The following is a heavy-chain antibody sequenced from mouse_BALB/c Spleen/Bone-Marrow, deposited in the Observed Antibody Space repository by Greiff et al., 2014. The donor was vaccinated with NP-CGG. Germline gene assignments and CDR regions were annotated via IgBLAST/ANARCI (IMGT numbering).Heavy chain of an antibody. D-gene: IGHD2-4*01. Sequence: QVQLQQSGAELVRPGTSVKVSCKASGYAFTNYLIEWVKQRPGQGLEWIGVINPGSGGTNYNEKFKGKATLTADKSSSTAYMQLSSLTSDDSAVYFCAREMIKGFAYRGQGTLVTVSA. CDR2: INPGSGGT. V-gene: IGHV1-54*01. J-gene: IGHJ3*01. CDR1: GYAFTNYL. CDR3: AREMIKGFAY.